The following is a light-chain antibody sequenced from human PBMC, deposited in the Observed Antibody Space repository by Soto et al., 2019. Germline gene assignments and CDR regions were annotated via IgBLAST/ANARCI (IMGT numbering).Light chain of an antibody. CDR1: QSVSSTY. J-gene: IGKJ1*01. CDR2: GAS. V-gene: IGKV3-20*01. Sequence: EIVMTQSPATLSLSPGERATLSCRGSQSVSSTYLAWYQQEPGQAPRLLIYGASSRATGVPDRFSGSGSGTDFTLTISRLEPEDFAVYYCHQYNGWPRTFGQGTKVDI. CDR3: HQYNGWPRT.